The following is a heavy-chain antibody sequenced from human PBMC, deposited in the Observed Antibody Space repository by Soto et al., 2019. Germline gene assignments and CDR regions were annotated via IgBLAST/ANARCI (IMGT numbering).Heavy chain of an antibody. Sequence: QVQLVQSGAEVKKPGSSVKVSCKASGGTFSSYAISWVRQAPGQGLEWMGGIIPIFGTANYAQKFQGRVTITADESTSTAYMELSSLRSEDTAVYYCARLWFGEQPPIPGNDYWGQGTLVTVSS. J-gene: IGHJ4*02. CDR1: GGTFSSYA. V-gene: IGHV1-69*01. CDR2: IIPIFGTA. D-gene: IGHD3-10*01. CDR3: ARLWFGEQPPIPGNDY.